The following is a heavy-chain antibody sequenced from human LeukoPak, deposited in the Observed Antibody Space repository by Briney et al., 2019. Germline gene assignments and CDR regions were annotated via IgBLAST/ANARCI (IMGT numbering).Heavy chain of an antibody. Sequence: KTSETLSLTCTVSGGSISSYYWSWIRQPPGKGLEWIGYIYYSGSTNYNPSLKSRVTISVDTSKNQFSLKLSSVTAADTAVYYCARWVAGHYGYNWFDPWGQGTLVTVSS. CDR1: GGSISSYY. V-gene: IGHV4-59*01. D-gene: IGHD4-17*01. CDR3: ARWVAGHYGYNWFDP. CDR2: IYYSGST. J-gene: IGHJ5*02.